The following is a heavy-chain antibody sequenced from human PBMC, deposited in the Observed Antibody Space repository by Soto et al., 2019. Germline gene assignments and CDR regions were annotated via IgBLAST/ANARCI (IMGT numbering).Heavy chain of an antibody. V-gene: IGHV1-69*13. Sequence: SVKVSCKASGGTFSSYAISWVRQAPGQGLEWMGGIIPIFGTANYAQKFQGRVTITADESTSTAYMELSSLRSEDTAVYYCARDLWRGYYDSSGYRNWFDPWGRGTLVTVSS. CDR1: GGTFSSYA. J-gene: IGHJ5*02. D-gene: IGHD3-22*01. CDR3: ARDLWRGYYDSSGYRNWFDP. CDR2: IIPIFGTA.